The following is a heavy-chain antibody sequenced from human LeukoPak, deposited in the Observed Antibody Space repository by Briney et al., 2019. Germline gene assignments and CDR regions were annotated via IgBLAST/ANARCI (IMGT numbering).Heavy chain of an antibody. CDR3: VKEPSTVGPFDY. J-gene: IGHJ4*02. D-gene: IGHD4-23*01. CDR2: ISYDGSNK. CDR1: GFTFSSHG. Sequence: GGPLRLSCAASGFTFSSHGIHWVRQAPGKGLEWLAHISYDGSNKFYGDSVKGRFTTSRDNTKNTLSLQMNSLRPEDTAVYYCVKEPSTVGPFDYWGQGTLVTVSS. V-gene: IGHV3-30*18.